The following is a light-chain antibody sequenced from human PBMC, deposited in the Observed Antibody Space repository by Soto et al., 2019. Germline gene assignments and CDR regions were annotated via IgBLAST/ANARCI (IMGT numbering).Light chain of an antibody. J-gene: IGKJ1*01. Sequence: DIQMTQSPSTLSASVGDRVTITCRASQSISSWLAWYQQKPGKALKLLIYKASSLESGVPSRFSGSGSGTEFTLTISSLQPDDFATYYCQQYNSSPWTFGQGTKVEIK. CDR2: KAS. V-gene: IGKV1-5*03. CDR3: QQYNSSPWT. CDR1: QSISSW.